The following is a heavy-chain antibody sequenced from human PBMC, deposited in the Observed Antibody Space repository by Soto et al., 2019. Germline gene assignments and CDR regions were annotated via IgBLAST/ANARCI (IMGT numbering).Heavy chain of an antibody. J-gene: IGHJ4*02. CDR3: ATAEVDY. CDR1: GFTFGNNW. CDR2: IKIDGRET. Sequence: GGSLRLSSAASGFTFGNNWIHWGRQAPGKRLEWVSRIKIDGRETECADSVKGRFNVFRDKARSTLYLQMNSLRAEDTALYYCATAEVDYWCPVTLVTVSS. V-gene: IGHV3-74*01.